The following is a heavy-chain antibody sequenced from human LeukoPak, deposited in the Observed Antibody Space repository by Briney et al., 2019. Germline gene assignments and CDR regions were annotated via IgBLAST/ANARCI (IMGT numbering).Heavy chain of an antibody. CDR3: ARDRVLLSTSPLDY. CDR2: IKQDGSEK. J-gene: IGHJ4*02. Sequence: GSLRLSCAASGFHFSSYWMSWVRPAPGKGLEWVANIKQDGSEKYYVDSVKGRFTISRDNAKNSLYLQMNSLRAEDTAVYYCARDRVLLSTSPLDYWGQGTLVTVSS. D-gene: IGHD1-26*01. CDR1: GFHFSSYW. V-gene: IGHV3-7*01.